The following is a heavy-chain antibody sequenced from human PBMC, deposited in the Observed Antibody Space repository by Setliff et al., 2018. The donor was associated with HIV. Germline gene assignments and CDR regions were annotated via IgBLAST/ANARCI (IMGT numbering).Heavy chain of an antibody. D-gene: IGHD3-3*01. V-gene: IGHV4-34*01. J-gene: IGHJ4*02. CDR3: ATTYYDFWTGYRQEDS. Sequence: KTSETLSLTCAVYGGSLSNYYWSWIRQPPGKGLEWIGEINHSGSTNYNPSLKSRVTISVDTSKNQFSLNLSSVTAADTAVYYCATTYYDFWTGYRQEDSWGQGTLVTVSS. CDR1: GGSLSNYY. CDR2: INHSGST.